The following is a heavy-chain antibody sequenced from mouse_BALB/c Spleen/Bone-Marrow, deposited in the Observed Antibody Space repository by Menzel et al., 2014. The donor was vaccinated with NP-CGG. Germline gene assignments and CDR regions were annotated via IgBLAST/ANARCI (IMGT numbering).Heavy chain of an antibody. V-gene: IGHV1-54*01. D-gene: IGHD2-14*01. CDR3: ARGDYRYDGFAY. Sequence: VQLQQSGGELVRPGTSVKVSCKASGYAFTNYLIEWVKQRPGQGLEWIGVINPGSGGTNYNEKFKGKATLTADKSSSTAYMQLSSLTSDDSAVYFCARGDYRYDGFAYWGQGTLVTVSA. J-gene: IGHJ3*01. CDR2: INPGSGGT. CDR1: GYAFTNYL.